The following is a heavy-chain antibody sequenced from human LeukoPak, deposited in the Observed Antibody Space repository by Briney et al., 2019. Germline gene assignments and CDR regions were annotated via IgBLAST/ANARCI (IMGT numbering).Heavy chain of an antibody. CDR2: ISESGDRR. V-gene: IGHV3-23*01. J-gene: IGHJ4*02. CDR1: GFSISNSP. CDR3: AKVVPSDNYPLGF. D-gene: IGHD4-11*01. Sequence: GGSLRLSCAASGFSISNSPMSWVRQPPGRGLEWVAGISESGDRRMHAASVKGRVTISRDNSNNILSLQMNALRADDTAVYYCAKVVPSDNYPLGFWGQGTLVTVSS.